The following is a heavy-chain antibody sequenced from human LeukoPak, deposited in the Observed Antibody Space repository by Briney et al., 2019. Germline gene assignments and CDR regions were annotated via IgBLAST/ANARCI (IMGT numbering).Heavy chain of an antibody. Sequence: GGSLRLSRAASGFTFSSYGMHWVRQAPGKGLEWVAFIRYDGSNKYYADSVKGRFTISRDNSKNTLYLQMNSLRAEDTAVYYCAKPPRFLEGYYFDYWGQGTLVTVSS. D-gene: IGHD3-16*01. J-gene: IGHJ4*02. V-gene: IGHV3-30*02. CDR2: IRYDGSNK. CDR3: AKPPRFLEGYYFDY. CDR1: GFTFSSYG.